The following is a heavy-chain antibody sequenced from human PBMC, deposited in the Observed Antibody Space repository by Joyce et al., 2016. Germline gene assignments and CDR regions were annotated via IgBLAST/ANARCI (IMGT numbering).Heavy chain of an antibody. CDR2: IWYDGSNK. D-gene: IGHD6-13*01. Sequence: QVQLVESGGGVVQPGRSLRLSCAASGFPFNSYGMHWVRQAPGKGLGWVAVIWYDGSNKYYADSVKGRFTISRDNSKNTLYLQMNSLRAEDTAVYYCARAYSTTWNGKYYFDYWGRGTLVTVSS. V-gene: IGHV3-33*01. CDR3: ARAYSTTWNGKYYFDY. J-gene: IGHJ4*02. CDR1: GFPFNSYG.